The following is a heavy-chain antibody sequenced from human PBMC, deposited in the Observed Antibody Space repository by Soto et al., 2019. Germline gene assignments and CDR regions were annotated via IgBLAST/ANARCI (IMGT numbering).Heavy chain of an antibody. CDR3: ATETTRDAFDI. CDR1: GYSFTSYW. J-gene: IGHJ3*02. CDR2: IYPGDSDT. V-gene: IGHV5-51*01. Sequence: GESLKISCKGSGYSFTSYWIGWVRQMPGKGLGWMGIIYPGDSDTRYSPSFQGQVTISAGKSISTAYLQWSSLKASDTAMYYCATETTRDAFDIWGQGTMVTVSS.